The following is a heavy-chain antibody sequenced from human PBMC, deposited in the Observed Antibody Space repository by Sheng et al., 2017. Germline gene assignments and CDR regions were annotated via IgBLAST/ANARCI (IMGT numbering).Heavy chain of an antibody. CDR2: ISGSESNP. V-gene: IGHV3-23*04. Sequence: DVQLVESGGGLVQPGVSLRLSCAASGFTFSSYAMSWVRQAPGKGLEWVSYISGSESNPIYADSVKGRFTIFRDNSKDTVYLQMTSLRVEDTAIYYCAKDRWADACNYDSWGQGTLVTVSS. D-gene: IGHD2-2*01. CDR1: GFTFSSYA. J-gene: IGHJ4*02. CDR3: AKDRWADACNYDS.